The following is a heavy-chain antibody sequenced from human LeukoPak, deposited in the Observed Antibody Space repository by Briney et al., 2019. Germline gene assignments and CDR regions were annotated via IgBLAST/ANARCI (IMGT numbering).Heavy chain of an antibody. CDR3: AKLRGATIIPTDY. D-gene: IGHD1-26*01. CDR2: ISYDGSNK. V-gene: IGHV3-30*18. CDR1: GFTFSSYG. J-gene: IGHJ4*02. Sequence: GGSLRLSCAASGFTFSSYGMHWVRQAPGKGLEWVAVISYDGSNKYYADSVKGRFTISRDNSKNTLYLQMNSLRAEDTAVYYCAKLRGATIIPTDYWGQGTPVTVSS.